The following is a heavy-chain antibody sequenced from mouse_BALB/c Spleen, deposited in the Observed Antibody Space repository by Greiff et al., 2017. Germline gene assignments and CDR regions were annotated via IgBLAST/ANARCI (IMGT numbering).Heavy chain of an antibody. CDR2: ISSGSSTI. Sequence: EVQRVESGGGLVQPGGSRKLSCAASGFTFSSFGMHWVRQAPEKGLEWVAYISSGSSTIYYADTVKGRFTISRDNPKNTLFLQMTSLRSEDTAMYYCARVVHTDYYAMDYWGQGTSVTVSS. CDR1: GFTFSSFG. CDR3: ARVVHTDYYAMDY. V-gene: IGHV5-17*02. D-gene: IGHD1-1*02. J-gene: IGHJ4*01.